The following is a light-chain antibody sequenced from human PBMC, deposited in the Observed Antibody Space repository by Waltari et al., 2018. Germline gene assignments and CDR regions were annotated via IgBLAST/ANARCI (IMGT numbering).Light chain of an antibody. J-gene: IGLJ2*01. CDR1: RSDVGGYYY. Sequence: QSALTQPPSASGSPGPSVPLPCTGTRSDVGGYYYVSWYQQHPGKAPQLMIYEVSKRPSGVPDRFSGCKSAHTASLTVSGLQAEDEADYYCSSYAGSNNFVVFGGGTKLTVL. CDR2: EVS. V-gene: IGLV2-8*01. CDR3: SSYAGSNNFVV.